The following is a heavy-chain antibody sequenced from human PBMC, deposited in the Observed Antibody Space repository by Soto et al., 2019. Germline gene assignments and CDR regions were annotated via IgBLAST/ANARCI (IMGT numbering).Heavy chain of an antibody. CDR3: AREEYSSGSSTDYYYYGMDV. J-gene: IGHJ6*02. Sequence: SVKVSCKAPGVTFSSYSISWVRQAPGQGLEWMGGIIPIFGTANYAQKFQGRVTITADESTSTAYMELSSLRSEDTAVYYCAREEYSSGSSTDYYYYGMDVWGQGTTVTVSS. D-gene: IGHD6-25*01. V-gene: IGHV1-69*13. CDR2: IIPIFGTA. CDR1: GVTFSSYS.